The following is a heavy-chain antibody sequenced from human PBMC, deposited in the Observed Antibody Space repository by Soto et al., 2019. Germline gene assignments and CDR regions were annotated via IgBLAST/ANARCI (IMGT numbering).Heavy chain of an antibody. D-gene: IGHD3-22*01. V-gene: IGHV3-15*07. Sequence: PGGSLRLSCTASNFAFTNAYMNWVRQAPGKGLEWVGRIKSKADGETTDYAAPVEDRFTVSRDDSKNTLYLHMTSLKTEDTAVYFCTHDKGPGWQKYIFDNWGHGTLVTVSS. CDR1: NFAFTNAY. J-gene: IGHJ4*01. CDR2: IKSKADGETT. CDR3: THDKGPGWQKYIFDN.